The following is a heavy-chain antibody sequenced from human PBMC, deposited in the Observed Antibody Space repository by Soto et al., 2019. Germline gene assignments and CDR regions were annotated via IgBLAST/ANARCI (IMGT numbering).Heavy chain of an antibody. J-gene: IGHJ3*02. Sequence: PGGSLRLSCAASGFTFDDYGMSWVRQAPGKGLEWVSGINWNGGSTGYADSVKGRFTISRDNAKNSLYLQMNSLRAEDTALYHCARDGWAFEYGDYEGGAFDICGQGTMVTVSS. V-gene: IGHV3-20*01. CDR2: INWNGGST. CDR1: GFTFDDYG. CDR3: ARDGWAFEYGDYEGGAFDI. D-gene: IGHD4-17*01.